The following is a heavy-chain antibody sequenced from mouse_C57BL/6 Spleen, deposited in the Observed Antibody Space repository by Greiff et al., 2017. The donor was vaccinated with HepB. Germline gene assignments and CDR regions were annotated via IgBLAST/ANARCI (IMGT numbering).Heavy chain of an antibody. D-gene: IGHD2-3*01. CDR1: GFSFNTYA. CDR2: IRSKSNNYAT. Sequence: EVQLQESGGGLVQPKGSLKLSCAASGFSFNTYAMNWVRQAPGKGLEWVARIRSKSNNYATYYSDSVKDRFTISRDDSESMHYLQMNNLKTEDTEKEYGERQERDGDAMDYWGQGTSVTVSS. J-gene: IGHJ4*01. V-gene: IGHV10-1*01. CDR3: ERQERDGDAMDY.